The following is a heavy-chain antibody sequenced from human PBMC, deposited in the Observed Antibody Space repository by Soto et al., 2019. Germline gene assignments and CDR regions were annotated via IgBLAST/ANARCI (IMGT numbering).Heavy chain of an antibody. CDR2: FDPEDGET. Sequence: ASVKVSCKVSGYTLTELSMHWVRQAPGKGLEWMGGFDPEDGETIYAQKFQGRVTMTEDTSTDTAYMELSSLRSEDTAVYYCATLVGGGDAFDIWGQGTMVTVSS. D-gene: IGHD3-10*01. V-gene: IGHV1-24*01. J-gene: IGHJ3*02. CDR3: ATLVGGGDAFDI. CDR1: GYTLTELS.